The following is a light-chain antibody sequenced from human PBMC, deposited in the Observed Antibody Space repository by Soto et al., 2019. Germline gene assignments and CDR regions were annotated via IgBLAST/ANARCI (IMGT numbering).Light chain of an antibody. J-gene: IGLJ2*01. CDR3: SSYAASTTLL. V-gene: IGLV2-18*02. Sequence: QSALTQPPSVSGSPGQSVTISCIGSSSDVGTYDRVSWYQAPPGTAPKLIIYGVHYRPSGVPDRFSGSKSGNTASLTISGLQAEDEADYYCSSYAASTTLLFGGGTKVTVL. CDR2: GVH. CDR1: SSDVGTYDR.